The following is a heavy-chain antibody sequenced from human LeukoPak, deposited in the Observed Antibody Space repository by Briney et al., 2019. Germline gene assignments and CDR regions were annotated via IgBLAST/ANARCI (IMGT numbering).Heavy chain of an antibody. D-gene: IGHD6-19*01. Sequence: SETLSLTCTVSGGSISSYYWSWIQQPPGKGLEWIGYIYYSGSTNYNPSLKSRVTISVDTSKNQFSLKLSSVTAADTAVYYCARDVWGIAVAGTGQYYYGMDVWGQGTTVTVSS. V-gene: IGHV4-59*01. CDR2: IYYSGST. J-gene: IGHJ6*02. CDR1: GGSISSYY. CDR3: ARDVWGIAVAGTGQYYYGMDV.